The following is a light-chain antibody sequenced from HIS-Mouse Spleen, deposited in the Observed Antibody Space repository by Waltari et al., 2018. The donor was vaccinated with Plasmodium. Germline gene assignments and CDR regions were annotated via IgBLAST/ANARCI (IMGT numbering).Light chain of an antibody. V-gene: IGLV2-8*01. J-gene: IGLJ2*01. CDR3: SSYAGSNNLV. CDR1: SSDVGGYNY. Sequence: QSALTQPPSASGSPGQSVTIPCTGTSSDVGGYNYVPWSQQHPGKAPNLMIYEVSKRPSGVPDRFSGSKSGNTASLTVSGLQAEDEADYYCSSYAGSNNLVFGGGTKLTVL. CDR2: EVS.